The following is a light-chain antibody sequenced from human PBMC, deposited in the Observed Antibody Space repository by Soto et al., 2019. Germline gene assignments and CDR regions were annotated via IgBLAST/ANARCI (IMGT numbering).Light chain of an antibody. CDR2: DVS. V-gene: IGLV2-11*01. J-gene: IGLJ1*01. CDR3: LSYAGSYIYV. Sequence: QSALTQPRSVSGSPGQSVTISCTGTSSDVGGYNSVSWYQQHPGKAPQLIIYDVSKRPSGVPDRFSASKSGNTASLTISGLQAADEAEYYCLSYAGSYIYVFGTGTKLTVL. CDR1: SSDVGGYNS.